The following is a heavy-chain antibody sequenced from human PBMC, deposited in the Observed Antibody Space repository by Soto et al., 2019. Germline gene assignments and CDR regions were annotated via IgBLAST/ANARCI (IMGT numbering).Heavy chain of an antibody. CDR3: ARGAEGHIVVVPAAPPYNWFDP. D-gene: IGHD2-2*01. CDR2: IIPIFGTA. V-gene: IGHV1-69*13. Sequence: SVKVSCKASGYTFTSYYMHWVRQAPGQGLEWMGGIIPIFGTANYAQKFQGRVTITADESTSTAYMELSSLRSEDTAVYYCARGAEGHIVVVPAAPPYNWFDPWGQGTLVTVSS. J-gene: IGHJ5*02. CDR1: GYTFTSYY.